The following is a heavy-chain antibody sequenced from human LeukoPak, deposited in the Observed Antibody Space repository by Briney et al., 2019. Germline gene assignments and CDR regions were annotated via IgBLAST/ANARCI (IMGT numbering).Heavy chain of an antibody. V-gene: IGHV3-33*01. J-gene: IGHJ4*02. D-gene: IGHD3-22*01. CDR2: IWYDGGYK. CDR3: ARNYYDSSGYQESTFNY. CDR1: GFTFSNYG. Sequence: GGSLRLSCAASGFTFSNYGMHSVRQAPGKGLEWVAGIWYDGGYKYYADSVKGRFTISRDNSKNTLFLQMDSLRAEDTAVYYCARNYYDSSGYQESTFNYWGQGTLVTVSS.